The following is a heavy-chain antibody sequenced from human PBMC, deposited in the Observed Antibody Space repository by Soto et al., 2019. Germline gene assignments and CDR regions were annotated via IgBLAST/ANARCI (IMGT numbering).Heavy chain of an antibody. CDR2: IYYSGST. J-gene: IGHJ4*02. CDR3: ARHSIPLMTTVTSN. Sequence: PSETLSLTCTVSGGSISSGGYYWSWIRQHPGKGLEWIGYIYYSGSTYYNPSLKSRVTISVDTSKNQFSLKLSSVTAADTAVYYCARHSIPLMTTVTSNWGQGTLVTVSS. CDR1: GGSISSGGYY. D-gene: IGHD4-17*01. V-gene: IGHV4-39*01.